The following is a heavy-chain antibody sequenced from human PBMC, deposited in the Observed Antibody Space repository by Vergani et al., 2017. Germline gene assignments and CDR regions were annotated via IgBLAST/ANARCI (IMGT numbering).Heavy chain of an antibody. CDR3: GRGRFGTANAPLGY. Sequence: QGQLVQSGTEVKKPGASVKISCTASGYPFSGYYVHWVRQVPNQGLEWMGWINPLNGVTSYAQIFQGRVTLTRDTTIMTAYMELSGTRSNDTAVYFCGRGRFGTANAPLGYWGQGSLVIVSS. V-gene: IGHV1-2*02. J-gene: IGHJ4*02. CDR2: INPLNGVT. CDR1: GYPFSGYY. D-gene: IGHD6-13*01.